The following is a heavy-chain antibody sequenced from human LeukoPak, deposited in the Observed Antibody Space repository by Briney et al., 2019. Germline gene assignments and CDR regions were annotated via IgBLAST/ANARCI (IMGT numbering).Heavy chain of an antibody. CDR1: GFTFSNYD. J-gene: IGHJ4*02. D-gene: IGHD3-10*01. Sequence: GGSLRLSCAAAGFTFSNYDMHWVRQAPGKGLEWVALIWYDGSNEYYADSVKGRFTISRDNSKNTLYLQMNSLRAEDTAVYYCARDQSHYTAPGDYWGQGTLVTVSS. V-gene: IGHV3-33*01. CDR2: IWYDGSNE. CDR3: ARDQSHYTAPGDY.